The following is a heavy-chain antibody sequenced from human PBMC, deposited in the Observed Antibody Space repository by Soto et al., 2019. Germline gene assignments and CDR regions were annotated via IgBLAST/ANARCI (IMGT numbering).Heavy chain of an antibody. CDR3: ARGPPIFY. J-gene: IGHJ4*02. V-gene: IGHV4-30-2*01. CDR1: GGSISSGGYS. Sequence: TLSRTCDVSGGSISSGGYSWSWIRQPPGKGLECIGYIYHSGSTYYNPSLKSRVTISVDRSKNQFSLKLSSVIAADTAVYYCARGPPIFYWGQGTLVTVSS. D-gene: IGHD3-9*01. CDR2: IYHSGST.